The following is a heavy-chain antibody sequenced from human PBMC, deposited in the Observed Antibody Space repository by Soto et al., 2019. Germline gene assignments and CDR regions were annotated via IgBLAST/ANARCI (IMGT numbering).Heavy chain of an antibody. CDR3: ARHRSGHPLNRYYYRGVDV. CDR2: IYDSGNI. Sequence: SETLSLTCTVSGDSVTSFGYYWSWIRQHPGEGLEWIGYIYDSGNIDYNPSLQSRLLISVDTSKNQFSLKMGSVTAADTAVYYCARHRSGHPLNRYYYRGVDVWGQGTKVTVSS. J-gene: IGHJ6*02. V-gene: IGHV4-31*03. CDR1: GDSVTSFGYY. D-gene: IGHD3-3*01.